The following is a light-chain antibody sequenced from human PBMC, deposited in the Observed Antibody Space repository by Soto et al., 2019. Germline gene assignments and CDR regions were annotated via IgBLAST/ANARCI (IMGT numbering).Light chain of an antibody. CDR2: EVS. Sequence: QSVLTQPPSVSGSPGQSITISCTGTSSDIGSNNYVSWYQQHPGKAPKVMIYEVSNRPSGVSNRFSGSKSGYTASLTISGLQAEDEADYYCSSYTPNSVTLYVFGTGTKSPS. J-gene: IGLJ1*01. V-gene: IGLV2-14*01. CDR1: SSDIGSNNY. CDR3: SSYTPNSVTLYV.